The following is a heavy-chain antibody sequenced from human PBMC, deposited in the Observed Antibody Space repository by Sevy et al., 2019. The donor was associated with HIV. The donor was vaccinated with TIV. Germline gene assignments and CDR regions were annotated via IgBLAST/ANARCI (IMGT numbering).Heavy chain of an antibody. CDR2: ASYDGSIQ. J-gene: IGHJ3*02. CDR3: AREGESSGHAGAFDT. V-gene: IGHV3-30*09. Sequence: GGSLRLSCAASGFSFSSYEMNWVRQAPGKGLEWVALASYDGSIQYGGPGNGRFGISRDDSKKMLYLQMSSLTTEDTGVYYCAREGESSGHAGAFDTWGQGTMVTVSS. D-gene: IGHD3-22*01. CDR1: GFSFSSYE.